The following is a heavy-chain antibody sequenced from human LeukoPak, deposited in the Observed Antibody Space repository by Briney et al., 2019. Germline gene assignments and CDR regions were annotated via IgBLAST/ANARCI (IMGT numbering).Heavy chain of an antibody. J-gene: IGHJ6*02. Sequence: QPGGSLRLSCAASGFTFSSYWMHWVRQAPGKGLVWVSRINSDGSSTSYADSVKGRFTISRDNAKNTLYLQMNSLRAEDTAVYYCASDGSTYYDFWSGYSYGMDVWGQGTTVTVSS. D-gene: IGHD3-3*01. CDR1: GFTFSSYW. CDR3: ASDGSTYYDFWSGYSYGMDV. V-gene: IGHV3-74*01. CDR2: INSDGSST.